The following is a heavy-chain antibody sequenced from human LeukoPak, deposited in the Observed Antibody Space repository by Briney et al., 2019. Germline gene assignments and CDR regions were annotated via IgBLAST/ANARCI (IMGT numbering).Heavy chain of an antibody. V-gene: IGHV1-69*13. J-gene: IGHJ4*02. D-gene: IGHD6-6*01. Sequence: SVKVSCKASGGTFGSYSITWVRQTPGQGLEWMGGIIPMFDKTNYAQKFLGRLMITADESTTTAYMELNSLGSQDTGIYYCAREAAYSGSSSQASFYFDYWGQGTLVTVSS. CDR2: IIPMFDKT. CDR3: AREAAYSGSSSQASFYFDY. CDR1: GGTFGSYS.